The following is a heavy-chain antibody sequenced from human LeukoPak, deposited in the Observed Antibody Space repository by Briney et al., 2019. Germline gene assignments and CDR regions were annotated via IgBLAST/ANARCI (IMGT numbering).Heavy chain of an antibody. CDR3: AKDLLPGAVAGTGYYYYGMDV. CDR2: ISYDGSNK. Sequence: PGRSLRLSCAASGFTFSSYGMHWVRQAPGKGLEWVAVISYDGSNKYYADSVKGRFTISRDNSKNTLYLQMNSLRAEDTAVYYCAKDLLPGAVAGTGYYYYGMDVWGQGTTVTVSS. J-gene: IGHJ6*02. D-gene: IGHD6-19*01. CDR1: GFTFSSYG. V-gene: IGHV3-30*18.